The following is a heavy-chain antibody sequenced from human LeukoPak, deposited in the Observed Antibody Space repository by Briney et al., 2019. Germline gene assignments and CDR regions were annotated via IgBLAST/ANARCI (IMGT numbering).Heavy chain of an antibody. CDR1: GGSISSGDYY. V-gene: IGHV4-61*08. Sequence: PSETLSLTCTVSGGSISSGDYYWSWIRQPPGKGLEWIGYIYYSGSTNYNPSLKSRVTISVDTSKNQFSLKLSSVTAADTAVYYCARGLHYGSGSYYGYWGQGTLVTVSS. D-gene: IGHD3-10*01. CDR3: ARGLHYGSGSYYGY. J-gene: IGHJ4*02. CDR2: IYYSGST.